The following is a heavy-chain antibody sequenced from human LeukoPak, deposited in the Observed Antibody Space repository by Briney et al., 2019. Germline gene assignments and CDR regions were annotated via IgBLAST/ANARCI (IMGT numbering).Heavy chain of an antibody. CDR1: GGSISSSSYY. J-gene: IGHJ3*02. CDR3: AILRGGIEELAVGAFDI. D-gene: IGHD6-19*01. CDR2: IYYSGST. Sequence: SETLSLTCTVSGGSISSSSYYWGWIRQPPGKGLEWIGSIYYSGSTYYNPSLKSRVTISVDTSKNQFSLKLSSVTAADTAVYYCAILRGGIEELAVGAFDIWGQGTTVTVSS. V-gene: IGHV4-39*07.